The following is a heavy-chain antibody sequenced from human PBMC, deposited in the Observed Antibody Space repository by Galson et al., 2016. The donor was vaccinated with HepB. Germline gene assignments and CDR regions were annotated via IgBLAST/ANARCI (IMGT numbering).Heavy chain of an antibody. Sequence: SLRLSCAASGFTFSSYGMHWVRQAPGKGLEWVAVIWYDGSNKYYADSVKGRFTISRDNSKNTLYLQMNSLRAEDTAVYYCAGYILGMDVWGKGTTVTVSS. J-gene: IGHJ6*04. CDR1: GFTFSSYG. D-gene: IGHD2-2*02. CDR2: IWYDGSNK. CDR3: AGYILGMDV. V-gene: IGHV3-33*01.